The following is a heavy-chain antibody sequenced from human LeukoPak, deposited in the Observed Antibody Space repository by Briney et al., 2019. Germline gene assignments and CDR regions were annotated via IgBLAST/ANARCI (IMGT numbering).Heavy chain of an antibody. J-gene: IGHJ5*02. V-gene: IGHV3-7*01. CDR3: AATNWFDP. CDR2: INQGGSVQ. CDR1: GFTFSDYW. D-gene: IGHD1-26*01. Sequence: PGGSLRLSCAASGFTFSDYWMSWVRQAPGKGLEWVANINQGGSVQFYVDSLKGRFTISRDNAKNSLFLQMNGLTVEDTAVYYCAATNWFDPWGQGTLVTVSS.